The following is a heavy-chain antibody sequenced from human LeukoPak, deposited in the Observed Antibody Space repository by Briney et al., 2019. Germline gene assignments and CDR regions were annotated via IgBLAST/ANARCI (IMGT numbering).Heavy chain of an antibody. V-gene: IGHV4-4*07. J-gene: IGHJ4*02. CDR1: GGSISSYY. CDR2: MYTSGST. CDR3: ARDRERGMVRGILDY. D-gene: IGHD3-10*01. Sequence: SETLSLTCTVSGGSISSYYWSWIRQPAGKGLEWIGRMYTSGSTNYNPSLKSRVTISIDSSKNQFALKLKSVTAADTAVYYCARDRERGMVRGILDYWGQGTLVTVSS.